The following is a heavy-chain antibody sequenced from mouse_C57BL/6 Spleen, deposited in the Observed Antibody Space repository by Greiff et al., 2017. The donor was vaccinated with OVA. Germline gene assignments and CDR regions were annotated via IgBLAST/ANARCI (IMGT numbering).Heavy chain of an antibody. CDR3: VRDRDYYGSSYWYFDV. CDR1: GFTFNTYA. Sequence: EVQGVESGGGLVQPKGSLKLSCAASGFTFNTYAMHWVRQAPGKGLEWVARIRSKSSNYATYYADSVKDRFTISRDDSQSMLYLQMNNLKTEDTAMYYCVRDRDYYGSSYWYFDVWGTGTTVTVSS. CDR2: IRSKSSNYAT. D-gene: IGHD1-1*01. V-gene: IGHV10-3*01. J-gene: IGHJ1*03.